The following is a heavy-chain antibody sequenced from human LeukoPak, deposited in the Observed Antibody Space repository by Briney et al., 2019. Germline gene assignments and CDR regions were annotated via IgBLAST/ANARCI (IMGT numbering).Heavy chain of an antibody. CDR3: ARDAGGPTVRQFAY. J-gene: IGHJ4*02. CDR1: GGSFSGYY. D-gene: IGHD5-24*01. V-gene: IGHV4-34*01. CDR2: INHSGST. Sequence: PSETLSLTCAVYGGSFSGYYWSWIRQPPGKGLEWIGEINHSGSTNYNPSLKSRVTISVDTSKNQFSLKLSSVTAADTAVYYCARDAGGPTVRQFAYWGPGTLVTVSS.